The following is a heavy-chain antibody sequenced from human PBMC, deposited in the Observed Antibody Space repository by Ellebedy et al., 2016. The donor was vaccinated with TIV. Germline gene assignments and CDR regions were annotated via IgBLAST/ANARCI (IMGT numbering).Heavy chain of an antibody. D-gene: IGHD3-3*01. V-gene: IGHV1-69*13. CDR3: ARDMRREIFGAETWFDL. J-gene: IGHJ5*02. CDR2: IITAFGTT. Sequence: AASVKVSCKASGGTFSNYGISWVRQAPGQGLEWMGGIITAFGTTNYAQTFHGRVTITADDSSSTAFMEVRSLRSDDTGVYYCARDMRREIFGAETWFDLWGQGTLVTVSS. CDR1: GGTFSNYG.